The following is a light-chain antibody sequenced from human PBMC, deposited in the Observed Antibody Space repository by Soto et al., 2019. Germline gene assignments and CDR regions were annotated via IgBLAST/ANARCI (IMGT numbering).Light chain of an antibody. V-gene: IGKV3-20*01. CDR3: QQYGSSGT. CDR2: GAS. Sequence: EIVLTQSPGTLSLSPGERATLSCMASQSVSNNYLAWYQQKPGQAPRRLIYGASNRATGIPDRFSGSGSGTDFTLTISRLEPEDFAVYYCQQYGSSGTFGQGTKVDIK. J-gene: IGKJ1*01. CDR1: QSVSNNY.